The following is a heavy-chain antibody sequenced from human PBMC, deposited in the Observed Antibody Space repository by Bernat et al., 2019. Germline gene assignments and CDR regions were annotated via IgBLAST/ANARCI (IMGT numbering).Heavy chain of an antibody. CDR2: IWYDGNYE. V-gene: IGHV3-33*01. D-gene: IGHD3-3*01. CDR1: GFTFSSYG. J-gene: IGHJ3*02. CDR3: ETGIDAWSDLIDK. Sequence: QVHLVESGGGVVQPGRSLRLPCAASGFTFSSYGIHWVRQAPGKGLEGLAVIWYDGNYEYSAESLKCRFTISTANTKNTLYLQMNNLRPEDTALYFCETGIDAWSDLIDKWGQGTMVAVSS.